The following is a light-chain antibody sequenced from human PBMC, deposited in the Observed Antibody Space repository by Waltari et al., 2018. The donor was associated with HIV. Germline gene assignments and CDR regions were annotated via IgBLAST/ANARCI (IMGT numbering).Light chain of an antibody. J-gene: IGLJ2*01. CDR1: SSDVGGYNY. Sequence: QSALTQPASVSGSPGQSITISCTGTSSDVGGYNYVSWYQQHPGKAPKLMFYEVSNRPSGVSNRFSGSKAGNTASLTISWLQAEDEADYYCSSYTSSSTGVVFGGGTKLTVL. CDR3: SSYTSSSTGVV. V-gene: IGLV2-14*01. CDR2: EVS.